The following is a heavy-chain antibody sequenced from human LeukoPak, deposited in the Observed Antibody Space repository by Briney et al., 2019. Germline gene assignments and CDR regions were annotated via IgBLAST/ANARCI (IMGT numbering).Heavy chain of an antibody. D-gene: IGHD3-10*01. CDR1: GGSISSGGYS. Sequence: SQTLSLTCAVSGGSISSGGYSWSWIRQPPGKGLEWIGYIYHSGSTYYNPSPKSRVTISVDRSKNQFSLKLSSVTASDTAVYYCARIDYYGSGSYSDYWGQGTLVTVSS. V-gene: IGHV4-30-2*01. CDR3: ARIDYYGSGSYSDY. CDR2: IYHSGST. J-gene: IGHJ4*02.